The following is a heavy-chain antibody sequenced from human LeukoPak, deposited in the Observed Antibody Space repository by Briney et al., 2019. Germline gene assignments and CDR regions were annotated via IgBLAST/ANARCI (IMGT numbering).Heavy chain of an antibody. Sequence: SETLSLTCTVSGGSISSSSYYWGWIRQPPGKGLEWIGSIYYSGSTYYNPSLKSRVTISVDTSKNQFSLKLSSVTAADTAVYYCARDLHSYGGYFDYWGQGTLVTVSS. CDR1: GGSISSSSYY. D-gene: IGHD5-18*01. CDR3: ARDLHSYGGYFDY. CDR2: IYYSGST. J-gene: IGHJ4*02. V-gene: IGHV4-39*07.